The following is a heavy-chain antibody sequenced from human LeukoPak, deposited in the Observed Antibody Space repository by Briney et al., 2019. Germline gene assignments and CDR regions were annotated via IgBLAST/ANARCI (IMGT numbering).Heavy chain of an antibody. J-gene: IGHJ4*02. V-gene: IGHV4-30-4*01. D-gene: IGHD5-12*01. CDR3: ARDRSGYDHLDY. CDR2: IYYSGTT. Sequence: PSETLSLTCTVSGGSISSGDYYWSWIRQPPGKGLQWIGYIYYSGTTYYNPSPKSRITISVDTSKNQFSLKLSSVTAADTAVYYCARDRSGYDHLDYWGQGTLVTVSS. CDR1: GGSISSGDYY.